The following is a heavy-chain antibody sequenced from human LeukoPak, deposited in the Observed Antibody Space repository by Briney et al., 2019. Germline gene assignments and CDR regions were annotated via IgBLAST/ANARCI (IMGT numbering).Heavy chain of an antibody. CDR3: ARIEDAVPAADAFDI. J-gene: IGHJ3*02. CDR2: IIPIFGTA. Sequence: SVKVSCKASGGTFSSYAISWVRQAPGQGLEWMGGIIPIFGTANYAQKFQGRVTITTDESTSTAYMELSSLRSEDTAVYYCARIEDAVPAADAFDIWGQGTMVTVSS. CDR1: GGTFSSYA. V-gene: IGHV1-69*05. D-gene: IGHD2-2*01.